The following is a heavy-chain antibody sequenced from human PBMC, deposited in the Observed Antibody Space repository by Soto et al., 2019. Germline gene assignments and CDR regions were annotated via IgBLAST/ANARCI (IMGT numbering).Heavy chain of an antibody. V-gene: IGHV4-4*02. J-gene: IGHJ4*02. CDR1: GDSISSGAW. CDR3: ARDSRTGCSSTDCYMY. D-gene: IGHD2-2*01. CDR2: IYHSGNT. Sequence: QVQLQESGPGLVKASETLSLTCAVSGDSISSGAWWSWVRQSPGKGLQWIGEIYHSGNTRNNPSLKSRVTMSVDKSTNQFSLNLMSVTAADTATYYCARDSRTGCSSTDCYMYWGRVILVTVSS.